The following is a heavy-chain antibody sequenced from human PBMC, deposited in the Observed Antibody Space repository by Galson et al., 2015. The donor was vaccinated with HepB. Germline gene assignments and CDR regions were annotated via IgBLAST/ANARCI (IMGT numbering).Heavy chain of an antibody. CDR3: VVDLSDIPVADSVMGY. CDR1: GGSINSDSHY. V-gene: IGHV4-39*01. Sequence: ETLSLTCTVSGGSINSDSHYWGWVRQPPGKGLEWIGSVYYSGSTYKNPSLRSRLTMSVDTSKNQFSLRLSAVTAADTAVYYRVVDLSDIPVADSVMGYWGQGTLVTVSS. D-gene: IGHD6-19*01. J-gene: IGHJ4*02. CDR2: VYYSGST.